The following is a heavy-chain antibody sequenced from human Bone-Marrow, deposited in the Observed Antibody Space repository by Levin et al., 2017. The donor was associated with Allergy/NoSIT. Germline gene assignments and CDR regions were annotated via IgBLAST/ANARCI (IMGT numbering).Heavy chain of an antibody. CDR1: GFTFNTYS. CDR2: ISSYSNYI. J-gene: IGHJ3*02. V-gene: IGHV3-21*01. D-gene: IGHD1-1*01. CDR3: ARDRVEGTSSAFDI. Sequence: GGSLRLSCAASGFTFNTYSMNWVRQAPGKGLEWVSSISSYSNYIYYADSVKGRFTISRDNAKNSLFLEMDSLRAEDTAVYYCARDRVEGTSSAFDIWGRGTMVTVSS.